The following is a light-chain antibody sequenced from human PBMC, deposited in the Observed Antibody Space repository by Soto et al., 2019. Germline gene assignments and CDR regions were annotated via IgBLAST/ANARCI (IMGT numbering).Light chain of an antibody. J-gene: IGKJ3*01. CDR3: QPDGTSAL. CDR2: VT. V-gene: IGKV3-20*01. CDR1: QSVSDMY. Sequence: EIVLTQSPGTLSLSPGERATLSCRASQSVSDMYLAWYQQKPGQAPRLLTYVTNRATGIPDRFSGSGSQTNFPPAISRQEPEDFAVYYCQPDGTSALFGSGTKVEIK.